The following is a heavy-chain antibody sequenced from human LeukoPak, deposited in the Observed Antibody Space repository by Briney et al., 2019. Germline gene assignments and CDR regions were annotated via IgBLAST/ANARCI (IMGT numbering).Heavy chain of an antibody. D-gene: IGHD3/OR15-3a*01. CDR3: ARATYYFSRNYYNGMNV. J-gene: IGHJ6*02. CDR2: TYYRSKWYN. V-gene: IGHV6-1*01. CDR1: GDSVSSNSVA. Sequence: SQTLLLTCAISGDSVSSNSVAWNWIRQPPSRGLEWLGRTYYRSKWYNDYAVSVQSRITINPDTSKNQFSLQLNSVTPEDTAVYYCARATYYFSRNYYNGMNVWGQGTTVTVSS.